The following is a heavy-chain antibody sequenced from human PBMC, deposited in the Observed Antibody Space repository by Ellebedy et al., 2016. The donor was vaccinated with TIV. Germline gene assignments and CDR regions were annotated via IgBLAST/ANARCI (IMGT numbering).Heavy chain of an antibody. CDR2: IVGSGA. CDR3: AKDRTSGDGYWVFDS. Sequence: PGGSLRLSCAASGFTFSPNAMAWVRQAPGQGLEWVSGIVGSGAEKYADSVKGRFTISRDNSKRTVDLQMRSVRAEDTAVYFCAKDRTSGDGYWVFDSWGQGTMVSVSS. D-gene: IGHD2-21*02. J-gene: IGHJ4*02. V-gene: IGHV3-23*01. CDR1: GFTFSPNA.